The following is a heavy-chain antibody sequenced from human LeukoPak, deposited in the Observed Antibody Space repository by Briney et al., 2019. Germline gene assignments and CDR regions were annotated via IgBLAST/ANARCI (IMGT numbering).Heavy chain of an antibody. D-gene: IGHD7-27*01. Sequence: KPSETLSLTCTISGGSVSDYYWSWIRQSPGKGLEWIGYIYHTGSTSYSPSLKSRVTISAETSQNQFSLKLSSVTAADTAVYYCASRKLGNDYWGQGTLVTVSS. V-gene: IGHV4-59*02. CDR2: IYHTGST. CDR3: ASRKLGNDY. CDR1: GGSVSDYY. J-gene: IGHJ4*02.